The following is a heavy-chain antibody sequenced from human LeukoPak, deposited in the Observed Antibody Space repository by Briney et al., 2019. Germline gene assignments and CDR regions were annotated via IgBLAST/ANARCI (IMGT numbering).Heavy chain of an antibody. Sequence: GASVKVSCKASGYTFTSYGISWVRQAPGQGLEWMGWISAYNGNTNYAQKLQGRVTMTTDTSTSTAYMELRSLRSDDTAVYYCARTTELITMIVVVIPDLDYWGQGTLVTVSS. D-gene: IGHD3-22*01. CDR2: ISAYNGNT. CDR3: ARTTELITMIVVVIPDLDY. CDR1: GYTFTSYG. V-gene: IGHV1-18*01. J-gene: IGHJ4*02.